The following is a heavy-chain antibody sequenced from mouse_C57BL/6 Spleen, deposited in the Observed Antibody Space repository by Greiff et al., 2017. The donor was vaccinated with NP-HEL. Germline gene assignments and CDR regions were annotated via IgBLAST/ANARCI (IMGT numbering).Heavy chain of an antibody. J-gene: IGHJ3*01. V-gene: IGHV1-47*01. CDR3: ARGSTTVGGPGFAY. CDR1: GYTFTTYP. CDR2: FHPYNDDT. Sequence: QVQLKESGAELVKPGASVKMSCKASGYTFTTYPIEWMKQNPGKSLEWIGNFHPYNDDTKYNEKFKGKATLTVEKSSSTVYLELSRLTSDDSAVYCGARGSTTVGGPGFAYWGQGTLVTVSA. D-gene: IGHD1-1*01.